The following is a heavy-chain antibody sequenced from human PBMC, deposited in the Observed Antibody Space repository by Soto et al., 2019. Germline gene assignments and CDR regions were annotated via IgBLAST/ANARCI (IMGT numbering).Heavy chain of an antibody. J-gene: IGHJ4*02. CDR1: GFSVSSNH. CDR3: AGHSHKDY. Sequence: EVQLVESGGGLVQPGGSLRLSCAASGFSVSSNHVSWVRQAPGKGLEWVSVVYSVGSTYYADSVKGRFTSSRDSSKNTLYLQMSSLRAEDTAVYYCAGHSHKDYWGQGALVTVSS. CDR2: VYSVGST. V-gene: IGHV3-66*04.